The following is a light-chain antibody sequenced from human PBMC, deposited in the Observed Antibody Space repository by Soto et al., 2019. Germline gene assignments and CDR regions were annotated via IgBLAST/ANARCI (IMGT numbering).Light chain of an antibody. CDR3: QQSYNTPRT. J-gene: IGKJ4*01. V-gene: IGKV1-39*01. CDR1: QNINSY. Sequence: DIQMTQSPSSLSASVGDRVTITCRASQNINSYLNWYQQKPGTAPKLLISAASSLQSGVPSRFSGSGSGTDFTLTISNLQPEDFATYYCQQSYNTPRTFGGGAKVECK. CDR2: AAS.